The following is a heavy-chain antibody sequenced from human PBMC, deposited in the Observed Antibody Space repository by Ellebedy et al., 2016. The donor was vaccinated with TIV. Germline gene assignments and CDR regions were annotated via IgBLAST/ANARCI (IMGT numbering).Heavy chain of an antibody. Sequence: SETLSLXXAVYGGSFSGYYWSWIRQPPGKGLEWIGEINHSGSTNYNPSLKSRVTISVDTSKNQFSLKLSSVTAADTAVYYCASDERYCSGGSCYSDWGQGTLVTVSS. V-gene: IGHV4-34*01. CDR2: INHSGST. J-gene: IGHJ4*02. CDR3: ASDERYCSGGSCYSD. CDR1: GGSFSGYY. D-gene: IGHD2-15*01.